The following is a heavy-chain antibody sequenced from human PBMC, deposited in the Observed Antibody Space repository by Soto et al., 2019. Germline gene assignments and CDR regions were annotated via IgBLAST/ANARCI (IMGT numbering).Heavy chain of an antibody. J-gene: IGHJ6*02. Sequence: GGSLRLSCAASGFTFSNAWMNWVRQAPGKGLEWVGRIKSKTDGGTTDYAAPVKGRFTISRDDSKNTLYLQMNSLKTEDTAVYYCTTAILLEWLFPPQPYGMDVWGQGTTVTVSS. CDR3: TTAILLEWLFPPQPYGMDV. CDR1: GFTFSNAW. CDR2: IKSKTDGGTT. V-gene: IGHV3-15*07. D-gene: IGHD3-3*01.